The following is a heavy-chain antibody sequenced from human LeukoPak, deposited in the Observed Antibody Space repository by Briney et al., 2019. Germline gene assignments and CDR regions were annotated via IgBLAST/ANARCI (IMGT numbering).Heavy chain of an antibody. CDR3: ARGQGYSSGWSSQYYYYYYGMDV. J-gene: IGHJ6*02. CDR2: IKQDGSEK. Sequence: GGSLRLSCAASGFTFSSYWMSWVRQAPGKGLEWVANIKQDGSEKYYVDSVKGRFTISRDNAKNSLYLQMNSLRAEDTAVYYCARGQGYSSGWSSQYYYYYYGMDVWGQGTTVTVSS. D-gene: IGHD6-19*01. V-gene: IGHV3-7*01. CDR1: GFTFSSYW.